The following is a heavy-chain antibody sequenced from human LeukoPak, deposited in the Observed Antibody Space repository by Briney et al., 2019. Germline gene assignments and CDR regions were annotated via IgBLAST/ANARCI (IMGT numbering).Heavy chain of an antibody. CDR3: ARGSEWSSGVSDY. D-gene: IGHD3-3*01. CDR2: ISGSSAYI. Sequence: GGSLRLSCAASGFTFSNAWMSWVRQAPGKGLEWVSSISGSSAYIYYADSVKGRFTTSGDNAKNSLYLQMNSLRAEDTAVYYCARGSEWSSGVSDYWGQGTLVTVSS. V-gene: IGHV3-21*01. J-gene: IGHJ4*02. CDR1: GFTFSNAW.